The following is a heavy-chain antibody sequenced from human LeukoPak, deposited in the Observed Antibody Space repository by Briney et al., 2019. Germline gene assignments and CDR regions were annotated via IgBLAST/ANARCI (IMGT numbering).Heavy chain of an antibody. CDR1: GFTFSSYT. J-gene: IGHJ4*02. CDR2: ISGNMIYI. Sequence: PGESLRLFCAASGFTFSSYTINWVRQAPGKGLEWVSSISGNMIYIYYADSVKGRFTISRDNAKNALYLQLNSLRAEDTAVYYCARDFRYGGGSRFDYWGQGSLVTVSS. CDR3: ARDFRYGGGSRFDY. V-gene: IGHV3-21*01. D-gene: IGHD4-23*01.